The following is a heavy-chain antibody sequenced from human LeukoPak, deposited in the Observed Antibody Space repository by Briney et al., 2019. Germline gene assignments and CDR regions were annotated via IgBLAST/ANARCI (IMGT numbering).Heavy chain of an antibody. V-gene: IGHV1-8*01. CDR1: GYTFTSYD. D-gene: IGHD7-27*01. CDR2: MNPNSGNT. CDR3: ARAHLGRYYYYMDV. J-gene: IGHJ6*03. Sequence: ASVKVSCKASGYTFTSYDINWVRQAPGQGLEWMGWMNPNSGNTGYAQKFQGRVTMTRNTSISTAYMELSSLRSEDTAVYYCARAHLGRYYYYMDVWGKGTTVTISS.